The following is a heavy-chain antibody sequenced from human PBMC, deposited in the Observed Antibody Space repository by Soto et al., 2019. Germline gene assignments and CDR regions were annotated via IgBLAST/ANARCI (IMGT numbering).Heavy chain of an antibody. V-gene: IGHV3-30*18. CDR1: GFTFSSYG. D-gene: IGHD1-20*01. CDR2: ISYDGSNK. Sequence: HPGGSLRLSCAASGFTFSSYGMHWVRQAPGKGLEWVAVISYDGSNKYYADSVKGRFTISRDNSKNTLYLQMNSLRAEDTAVYYCAKDLHGPMRYYYYYGMDVWGQGTTVTVSS. CDR3: AKDLHGPMRYYYYYGMDV. J-gene: IGHJ6*02.